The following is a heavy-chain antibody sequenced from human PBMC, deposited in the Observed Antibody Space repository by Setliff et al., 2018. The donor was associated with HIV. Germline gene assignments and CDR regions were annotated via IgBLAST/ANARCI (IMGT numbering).Heavy chain of an antibody. Sequence: SLNISCQVSGYSFTPYWIGWVRQMTGKGLEWRGIIHPGDSETRYRPSFQGQVIISADKSISTAYLQWSSLKASDTAMYYCASLQPDAVDVWGQGTTVTVSS. CDR2: IHPGDSET. CDR3: ASLQPDAVDV. V-gene: IGHV5-51*01. CDR1: GYSFTPYW. J-gene: IGHJ6*02.